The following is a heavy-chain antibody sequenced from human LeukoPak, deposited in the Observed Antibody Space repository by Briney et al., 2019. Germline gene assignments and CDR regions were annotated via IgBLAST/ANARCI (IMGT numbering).Heavy chain of an antibody. D-gene: IGHD3-22*01. V-gene: IGHV4-34*01. J-gene: IGHJ4*02. CDR2: INHSGST. CDR3: ARVDSGYYYVDY. CDR1: GGSFSGYY. Sequence: SETLSLTCAVYGGSFSGYYWSWIRRPPGKGLEWIGEINHSGSTNYNPSLKSRVTISVDTSKNQFSLKLSSVTAADTAVYYCARVDSGYYYVDYWGQGTLVTVSS.